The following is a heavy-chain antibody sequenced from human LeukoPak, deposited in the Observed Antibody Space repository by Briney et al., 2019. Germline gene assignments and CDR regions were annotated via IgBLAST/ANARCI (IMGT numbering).Heavy chain of an antibody. CDR2: ISSDGSST. Sequence: GRPLRLSCAASGFTLSSYWMHWVRQAPGKGLVWVSRISSDGSSTTYAESVKGRFTISRDNAKNTLFVQMNSLRAEDTAVYYCARAYIKAFDQWGQGTLVTVSS. J-gene: IGHJ4*02. D-gene: IGHD3-16*01. CDR3: ARAYIKAFDQ. CDR1: GFTLSSYW. V-gene: IGHV3-74*01.